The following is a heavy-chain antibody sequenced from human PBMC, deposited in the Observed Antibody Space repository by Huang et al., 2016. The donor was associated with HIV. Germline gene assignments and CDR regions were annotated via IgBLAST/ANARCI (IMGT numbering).Heavy chain of an antibody. Sequence: QVQLQESGPGLVKPSETLSLTCTVAGGSISSYYWSWIRQPPGKGLEWIGYIHYSGSTNDNPSLKMRVTTTGETSKNQFFLKLSSVTAADTAVYYCARGGPYSRDYYYYGMDVWGQGTTVTVSS. CDR2: IHYSGST. CDR1: GGSISSYY. V-gene: IGHV4-59*01. D-gene: IGHD6-13*01. J-gene: IGHJ6*02. CDR3: ARGGPYSRDYYYYGMDV.